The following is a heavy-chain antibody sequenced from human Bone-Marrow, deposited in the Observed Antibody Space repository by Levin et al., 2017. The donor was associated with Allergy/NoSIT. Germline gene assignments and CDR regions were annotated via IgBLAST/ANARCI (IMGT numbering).Heavy chain of an antibody. Sequence: AASVKVSCQGSGYRFTGYWIGWVRQMPGKGLEWMGIIHPSDSDTRYSPSLQGQVSQGQVSISADMSISTAYLQWSSLKASDTAIYYCARWGGVTISGFDLWGQGTMVIVSS. CDR3: ARWGGVTISGFDL. CDR1: GYRFTGYW. V-gene: IGHV5-51*01. J-gene: IGHJ3*01. D-gene: IGHD3-16*01. CDR2: IHPSDSDT.